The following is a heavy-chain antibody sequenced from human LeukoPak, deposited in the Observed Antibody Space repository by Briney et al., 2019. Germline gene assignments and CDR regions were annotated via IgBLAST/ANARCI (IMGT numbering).Heavy chain of an antibody. V-gene: IGHV3-30*04. CDR2: ISHDGSYK. J-gene: IGHJ4*02. CDR3: ARDRRANTLVVVAIDN. D-gene: IGHD2-15*01. CDR1: GFMFSNHA. Sequence: PGGSLRLSCAASGFMFSNHAMHWVRQAPGKGLEWGAVISHDGSYKIHADSVKDRFTISRVNSENTLYLQLNNVRTDDTALYYCARDRRANTLVVVAIDNWGQGTLVTVSS.